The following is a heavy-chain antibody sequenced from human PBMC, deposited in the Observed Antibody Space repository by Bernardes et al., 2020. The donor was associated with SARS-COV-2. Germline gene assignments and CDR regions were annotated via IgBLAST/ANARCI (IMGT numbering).Heavy chain of an antibody. V-gene: IGHV4-4*07. D-gene: IGHD3-3*01. CDR2: IYISGST. Sequence: SETLSLTCTVSGGSISSYYWSWIRQPAGKGLEWIGGIYISGSTNYNHSFKSRLTMSVDTSKKQFSLKLTSATAAATAVYYCTGSRCITSVGVAPIEHMDHWAQGTLATASS. CDR3: TGSRCITSVGVAPIEHMDH. CDR1: GGSISSYY. J-gene: IGHJ4*02.